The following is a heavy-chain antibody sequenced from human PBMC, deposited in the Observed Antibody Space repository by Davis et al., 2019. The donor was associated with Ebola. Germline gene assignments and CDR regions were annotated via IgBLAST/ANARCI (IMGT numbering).Heavy chain of an antibody. CDR2: INSDGSST. CDR1: GFAVSSNH. J-gene: IGHJ4*02. Sequence: HTGGSLRLSCAVSGFAVSSNHMSWVRQAPGKGLVWVSRINSDGSSTNYADSVKGRFTISRDNPKNTLYLQMTSLRAEDTAMYYCARDSQPKTTVTQGRNIFDFWGQGTLVTVSS. V-gene: IGHV3-74*01. CDR3: ARDSQPKTTVTQGRNIFDF. D-gene: IGHD4-17*01.